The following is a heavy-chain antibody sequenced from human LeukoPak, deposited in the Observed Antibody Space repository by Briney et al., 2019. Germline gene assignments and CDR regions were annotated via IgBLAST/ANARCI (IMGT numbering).Heavy chain of an antibody. J-gene: IGHJ4*02. Sequence: GGSLRLSCAASGFTFSSHWMYWVRQAPGKGLVYVSRIDNDGTDTTFADSVKGRFTISRDNAKNTLYLQMNSLRDEDTAIYYCARAGEYRFDYWGLGTLVTVSS. CDR2: IDNDGTDT. V-gene: IGHV3-74*01. CDR1: GFTFSSHW. CDR3: ARAGEYRFDY. D-gene: IGHD4-17*01.